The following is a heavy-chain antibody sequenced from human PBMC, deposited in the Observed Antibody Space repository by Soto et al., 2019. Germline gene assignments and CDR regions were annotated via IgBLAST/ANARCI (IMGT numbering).Heavy chain of an antibody. CDR1: GGSFTSNNW. Sequence: SETLSLTCAVSGGSFTSNNWWTWVRQPPGQGLEWIGEIYRTGSTNYNPSLKSRVTISLDKSDNQFSLKVTSLTAADTAVYYCASRDPGTSVDYWGQGTLVTVSS. D-gene: IGHD1-7*01. CDR3: ASRDPGTSVDY. CDR2: IYRTGST. J-gene: IGHJ4*02. V-gene: IGHV4-4*02.